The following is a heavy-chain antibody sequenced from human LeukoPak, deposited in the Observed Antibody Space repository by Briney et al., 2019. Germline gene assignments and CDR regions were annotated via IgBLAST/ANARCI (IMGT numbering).Heavy chain of an antibody. V-gene: IGHV3-21*01. D-gene: IGHD3-22*01. Sequence: GGSLRLSCAASGFTFSSYSINWVRQAPGKGLEWVSSISSSSTYVYYADSVKGRFTISRDNAKNSLYLQMNSLRAEDTAVYYCARGSDSYGYLYFDYWGQGTLVTVSS. J-gene: IGHJ4*02. CDR2: ISSSSTYV. CDR1: GFTFSSYS. CDR3: ARGSDSYGYLYFDY.